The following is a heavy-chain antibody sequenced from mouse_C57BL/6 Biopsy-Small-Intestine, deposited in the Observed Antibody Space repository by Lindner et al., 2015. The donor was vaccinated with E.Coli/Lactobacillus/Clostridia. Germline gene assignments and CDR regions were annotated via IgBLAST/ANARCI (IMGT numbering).Heavy chain of an antibody. CDR1: GYTFTDYE. D-gene: IGHD3-2*02. CDR3: TPDSSGSFAY. CDR2: IDPETGGT. J-gene: IGHJ3*01. V-gene: IGHV1-15*01. Sequence: VQLQESGAELVRPGASVTLSCKASGYTFTDYEMHWVKQTPVHGLEWIGAIDPETGGTAYNQKFKGKAILTADKSSSTAYMELLSRTSEDSAVYYCTPDSSGSFAYWGQGTLVTVSA.